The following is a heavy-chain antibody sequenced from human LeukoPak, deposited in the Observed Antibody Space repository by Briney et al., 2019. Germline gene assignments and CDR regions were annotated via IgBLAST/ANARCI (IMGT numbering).Heavy chain of an antibody. CDR2: IRYDGSNK. D-gene: IGHD3-3*01. Sequence: GGSLRLSCAASGFTFSDYVMHWVRQTPGKGLEWVAFIRYDGSNKYYADSVKGRFTISRDNSKNTLYLQMNSLRAEDTAVYYCAKVERPLVSGYYPYYYYYYMDVWGKGTTVTVSS. J-gene: IGHJ6*03. V-gene: IGHV3-30*02. CDR1: GFTFSDYV. CDR3: AKVERPLVSGYYPYYYYYYMDV.